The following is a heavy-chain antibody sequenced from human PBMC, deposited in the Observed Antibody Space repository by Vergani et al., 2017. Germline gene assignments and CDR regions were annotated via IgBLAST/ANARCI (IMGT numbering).Heavy chain of an antibody. V-gene: IGHV4-39*01. CDR2: IYYSGST. CDR1: GGSISSSSYY. CDR3: ARLLDYGDADY. D-gene: IGHD4-17*01. J-gene: IGHJ4*02. Sequence: QLQLQESGPGLVKPSETLSLTCTVSGGSISSSSYYWGWIRQPPGKGLEWIGSIYYSGSTYYNPSLKSRVTISVDTSKNQFSLKLSSVTAADTAVYYCARLLDYGDADYWGQGTLVTVSS.